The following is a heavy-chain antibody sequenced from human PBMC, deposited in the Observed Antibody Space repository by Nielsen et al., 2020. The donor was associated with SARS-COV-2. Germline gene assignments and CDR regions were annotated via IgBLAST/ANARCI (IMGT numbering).Heavy chain of an antibody. CDR3: AREWGYSVSGYDPYFDY. V-gene: IGHV1-18*01. D-gene: IGHD5-12*01. CDR2: ISAYNGNT. Sequence: ASVKVSCKASGGTFSSYAISWVRQAPGQGLEWMGWISAYNGNTNYAQKLQGRVTMTTDTSTSTAYMELRSLRSDDTAVYYCAREWGYSVSGYDPYFDYWGQGTLVTVSS. CDR1: GGTFSSYA. J-gene: IGHJ4*02.